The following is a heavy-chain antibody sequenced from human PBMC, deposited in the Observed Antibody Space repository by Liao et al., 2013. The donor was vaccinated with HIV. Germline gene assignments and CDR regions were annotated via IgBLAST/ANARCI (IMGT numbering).Heavy chain of an antibody. CDR1: GGSFSGYN. J-gene: IGHJ4*02. CDR2: IHPRGST. Sequence: QVQLQQWGAGLLKPSETLSLTCAVYGGSFSGYNWSWIRQPPGKGLEWIGEIHPRGSTNSNPSLKSRVTISVDTSKKQFSLKLTSVTAADTAVYYCARGVTGDRAVEGIFDYWGLGTLVTVSS. D-gene: IGHD7-27*01. V-gene: IGHV4-34*01. CDR3: ARGVTGDRAVEGIFDY.